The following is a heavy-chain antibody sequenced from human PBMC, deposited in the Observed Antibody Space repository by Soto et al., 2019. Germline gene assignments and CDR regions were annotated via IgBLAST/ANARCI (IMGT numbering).Heavy chain of an antibody. CDR2: IYWNDDK. J-gene: IGHJ4*02. V-gene: IGHV2-5*01. D-gene: IGHD3-3*01. CDR1: GFSVTTNGMG. Sequence: QITLKESGPTLVKPTQTLTLTCTFSGFSVTTNGMGVGWIRQPPGKALEWLAVIYWNDDKRYRSSLKSRLTITKDTSKNQVVLIMTNIDPVDTATYYCVHNAGYYTADYWGQGTLVTVSS. CDR3: VHNAGYYTADY.